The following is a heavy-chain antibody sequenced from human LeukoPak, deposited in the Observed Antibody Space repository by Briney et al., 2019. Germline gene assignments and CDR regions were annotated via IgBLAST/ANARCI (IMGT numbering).Heavy chain of an antibody. D-gene: IGHD3-3*01. V-gene: IGHV4-61*02. CDR1: GGSISSSSYY. CDR3: ARDYYDFWSGYYSYFDY. CDR2: IYTSGST. Sequence: SETLSLTCTVSGGSISSSSYYWSWIRQPAGKGLEWIGRIYTSGSTNYNPSLKSRVTISVDTSKNQFSLKLSSVTAADTAVYYCARDYYDFWSGYYSYFDYWGQGTLVTVSS. J-gene: IGHJ4*02.